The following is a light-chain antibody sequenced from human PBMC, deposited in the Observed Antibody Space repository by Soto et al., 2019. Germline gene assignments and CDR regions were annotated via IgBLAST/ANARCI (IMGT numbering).Light chain of an antibody. V-gene: IGLV2-8*01. CDR3: AAWDDSLNGVV. CDR2: EVV. J-gene: IGLJ2*01. CDR1: KNDIGVYDF. Sequence: QSVLTQPPSASGSPGQSVTISCTGTKNDIGVYDFVSWYQHHPGKAPRLIIYEVVQRPSGVPDRFSGSKSGTSASLAISGLQSEDEADYYCAAWDDSLNGVVFGGGTKLTVL.